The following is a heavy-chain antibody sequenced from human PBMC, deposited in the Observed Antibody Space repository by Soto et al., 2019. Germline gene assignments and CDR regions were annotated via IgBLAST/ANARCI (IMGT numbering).Heavy chain of an antibody. D-gene: IGHD3-3*01. Sequence: GGSLRLSCAAAGFTVSSNYMSWVRQAPGKGLEWVSVIYSGGSTYYAASVKGRFTISRHNSENTLYLQMNSLRTEDTAMYYCARGPYYDFWSGSQGFDFWGQGTPVTVSS. V-gene: IGHV3-53*04. CDR1: GFTVSSNY. J-gene: IGHJ4*02. CDR2: IYSGGST. CDR3: ARGPYYDFWSGSQGFDF.